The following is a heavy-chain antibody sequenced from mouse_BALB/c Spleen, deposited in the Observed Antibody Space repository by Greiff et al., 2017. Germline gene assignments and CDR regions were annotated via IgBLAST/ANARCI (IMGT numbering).Heavy chain of an antibody. CDR3: TRQDYGNYHFDY. CDR2: IYPGSGST. Sequence: LKQPGSELVRPGASVKLSCKASGFTFTSYWMHWVKQRHGQGLEWIGNIYPGSGSTNYDEKFKSKGTLTVDTSSSTAYMHLSSLTSEDSAVYYCTRQDYGNYHFDYWGQGTTLTVSS. CDR1: GFTFTSYW. D-gene: IGHD2-1*01. J-gene: IGHJ2*01. V-gene: IGHV1S22*01.